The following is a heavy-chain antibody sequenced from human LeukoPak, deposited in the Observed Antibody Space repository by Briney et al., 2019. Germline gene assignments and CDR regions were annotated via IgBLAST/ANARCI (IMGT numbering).Heavy chain of an antibody. CDR2: IRSKAYGGTT. V-gene: IGHV3-49*04. CDR3: TSVGAGAFDY. D-gene: IGHD1-26*01. J-gene: IGHJ4*02. Sequence: GRSLRPSCTASGFTFGDYAMSWVRQAPGDGLECVGFIRSKAYGGTTEYAGSVKGRFTISRDDSKKIAYLQMNSRKTDDTAVYYCTSVGAGAFDYWGQGTLVTVSS. CDR1: GFTFGDYA.